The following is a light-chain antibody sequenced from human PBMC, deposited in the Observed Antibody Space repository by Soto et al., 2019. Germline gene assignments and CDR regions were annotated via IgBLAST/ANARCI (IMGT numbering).Light chain of an antibody. J-gene: IGKJ1*01. V-gene: IGKV3-20*01. CDR1: QSVASRN. CDR3: QHFGNSLWT. Sequence: EIGLTQSPGTLSLSPGDRATLSCGASQSVASRNLAWYQQKSGKAPRLLIYGASSRAIHTPDRFSGSGSGTDFTLTISGLQTEDFAAYYCQHFGNSLWTFGQGTKVDIK. CDR2: GAS.